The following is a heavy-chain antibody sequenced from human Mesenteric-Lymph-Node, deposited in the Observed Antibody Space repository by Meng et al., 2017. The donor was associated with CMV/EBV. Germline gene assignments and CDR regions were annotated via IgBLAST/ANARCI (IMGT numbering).Heavy chain of an antibody. V-gene: IGHV3-30*02. CDR2: IRYDENNK. D-gene: IGHD5-24*01. J-gene: IGHJ6*02. CDR3: ARGGRWAPYGMDV. Sequence: GESLKISCAASGFTFSSYGMHWVRQAPGKGLEWVAFIRYDENNKNYADSVKGRVTISRDNSKNTLYLQMNSLRAEDTAVYYCARGGRWAPYGMDVWGQGTTVTVSS. CDR1: GFTFSSYG.